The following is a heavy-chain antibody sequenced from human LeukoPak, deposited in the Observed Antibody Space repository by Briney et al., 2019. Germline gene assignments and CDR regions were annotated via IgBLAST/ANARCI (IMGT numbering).Heavy chain of an antibody. CDR3: ARGDPHADL. J-gene: IGHJ5*02. D-gene: IGHD5-24*01. V-gene: IGHV3-48*03. CDR2: ITISGHTK. Sequence: GGSLRLSCATSGFDLSTYEMNWVRQAPGKGLEWIADITISGHTKNYADSVKGRFSISRDNARTSLYLQMHSLRVEDTGVYYCARGDPHADLWGQGTLVTVSS. CDR1: GFDLSTYE.